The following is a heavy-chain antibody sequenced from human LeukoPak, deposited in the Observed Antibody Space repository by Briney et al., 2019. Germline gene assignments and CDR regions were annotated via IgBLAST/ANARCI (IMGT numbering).Heavy chain of an antibody. D-gene: IGHD3-22*01. J-gene: IGHJ4*02. CDR1: GYTFTAYY. Sequence: ASVKVSCKASGYTFTAYYMHWVRQAPGPGLEWMRWINPNSGGTNYVQKFQGRVTMTRDTSIRTGYMELSRLRSDDMAVYYCARDAVYVSSGYLFEVRWRQRTLVTVSS. V-gene: IGHV1-2*02. CDR3: ARDAVYVSSGYLFEVR. CDR2: INPNSGGT.